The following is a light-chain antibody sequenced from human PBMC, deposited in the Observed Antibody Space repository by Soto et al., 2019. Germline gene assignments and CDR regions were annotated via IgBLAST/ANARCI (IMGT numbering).Light chain of an antibody. Sequence: DIQMTQSPSTLSGSVGDRVTITCRASQTISSWLAWYQQKPGKAPKLLIYKASILGNGVPLRFSGSGSGTEFTLTISSLQPDDFATYYCQQYNVYSPWTFGQGTKVDNK. CDR2: KAS. CDR3: QQYNVYSPWT. CDR1: QTISSW. J-gene: IGKJ1*01. V-gene: IGKV1-5*03.